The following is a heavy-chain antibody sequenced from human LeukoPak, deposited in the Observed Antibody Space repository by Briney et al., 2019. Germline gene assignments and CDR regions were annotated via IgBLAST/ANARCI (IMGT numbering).Heavy chain of an antibody. Sequence: SETLSLTCTVSGVSISSSSYYWGWIRQPPGKGLEWIGSIYYSGSTYYNPSLKSRVTISVDTSKNQSSLKLSSVTAADTAVYYCARTDYDSSGYYFDYWGQGTLVTVSS. D-gene: IGHD3-22*01. V-gene: IGHV4-39*01. CDR2: IYYSGST. CDR1: GVSISSSSYY. CDR3: ARTDYDSSGYYFDY. J-gene: IGHJ4*02.